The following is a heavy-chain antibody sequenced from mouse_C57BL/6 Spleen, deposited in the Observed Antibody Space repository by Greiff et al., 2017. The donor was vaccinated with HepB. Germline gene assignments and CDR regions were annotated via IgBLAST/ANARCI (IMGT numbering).Heavy chain of an antibody. D-gene: IGHD1-1*01. CDR2: IDPSDSET. CDR1: GYTFTSYW. CDR3: ARWVTVVARGYFDV. Sequence: QVQLQQPGAELVRPGSSVKLSCKASGYTFTSYWMHWVKQRPIQGLEWIGNIDPSDSETHYNQKFKDKATLTVDKSSSTAYMQLSSLTSEDSAVYYCARWVTVVARGYFDVWGTGTTVTVSS. J-gene: IGHJ1*03. V-gene: IGHV1-52*01.